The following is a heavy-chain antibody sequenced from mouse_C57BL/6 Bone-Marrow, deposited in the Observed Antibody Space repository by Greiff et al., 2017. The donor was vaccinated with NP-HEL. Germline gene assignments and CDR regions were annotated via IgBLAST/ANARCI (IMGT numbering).Heavy chain of an antibody. V-gene: IGHV1-66*01. CDR1: GYSFTSYY. CDR3: ARSLGGGFAY. Sequence: VQLQQSGPELVKPGASVKISCKASGYSFTSYYIHWVKQRPGQGLEWIGWIYPGSGNTKYNEKFKGKATLTADTSSSTAYMQLSSLTSEDSAVYYCARSLGGGFAYWGQGTLVTVSA. CDR2: IYPGSGNT. D-gene: IGHD1-1*02. J-gene: IGHJ3*01.